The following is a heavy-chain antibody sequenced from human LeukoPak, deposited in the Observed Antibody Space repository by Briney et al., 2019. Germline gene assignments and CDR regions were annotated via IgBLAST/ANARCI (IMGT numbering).Heavy chain of an antibody. J-gene: IGHJ6*02. CDR1: GGTFSSYA. CDR3: ASPKEGGIAAAGTFVWNV. Sequence: SVKVSCKASGGTFSSYATSWVRQAPGQGLEWMGGIIPIFGTANYAQKFQGRVTITADESTSTAYIELSSLRSEDTAVYYCASPKEGGIAAAGTFVWNVWGQGTTVTVSS. D-gene: IGHD6-13*01. V-gene: IGHV1-69*01. CDR2: IIPIFGTA.